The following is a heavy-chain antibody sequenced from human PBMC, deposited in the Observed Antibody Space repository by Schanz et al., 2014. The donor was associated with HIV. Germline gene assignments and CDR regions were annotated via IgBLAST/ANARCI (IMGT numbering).Heavy chain of an antibody. D-gene: IGHD6-13*01. CDR1: GFTFSTYG. J-gene: IGHJ4*02. V-gene: IGHV3-33*08. CDR3: ARDSWYGDY. Sequence: VQMVESGGGLVQPGGSLRLSCAASGFTFSTYGMHWVRQAPGKGLEWVASMWSDGSNKYYADSVKGRFTISRDNSKNSLYLQMNSLRAEDTAVYYCARDSWYGDYWGLGTLVIVSS. CDR2: MWSDGSNK.